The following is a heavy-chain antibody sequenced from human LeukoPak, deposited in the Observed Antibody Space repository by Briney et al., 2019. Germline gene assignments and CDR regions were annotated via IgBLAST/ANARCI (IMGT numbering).Heavy chain of an antibody. D-gene: IGHD2-21*02. Sequence: SETLSLTCAVYGGSFSGYYWSWIRQPPGKGLEWIGEINHSGSTNYNPSLKSRVTISVDTSKNQFSQKLSPVTAADTAVYYCASYCGGDCYSSYFDYWGQGTLVTVSS. V-gene: IGHV4-34*01. CDR3: ASYCGGDCYSSYFDY. CDR2: INHSGST. CDR1: GGSFSGYY. J-gene: IGHJ4*02.